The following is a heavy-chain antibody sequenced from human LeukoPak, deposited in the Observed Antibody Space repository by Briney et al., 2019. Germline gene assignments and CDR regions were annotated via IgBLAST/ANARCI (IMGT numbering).Heavy chain of an antibody. Sequence: ASVKVSCKASGYTFTSYYMHWVRQAPGQGLEWRGIINPSGGSTSYAQKFQCRVTMTRDTSTSTVYMELSSLRSEDTAVYYCAREVHAPDAFDIWGQGTMVTVSS. CDR2: INPSGGST. CDR3: AREVHAPDAFDI. V-gene: IGHV1-46*01. CDR1: GYTFTSYY. J-gene: IGHJ3*02.